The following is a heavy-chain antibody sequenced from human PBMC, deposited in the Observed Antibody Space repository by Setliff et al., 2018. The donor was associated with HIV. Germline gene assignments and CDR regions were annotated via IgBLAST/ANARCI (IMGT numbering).Heavy chain of an antibody. V-gene: IGHV1-18*01. Sequence: GASVKVSCKASGYTFSSYGISWVRQAPGQGVEWMGWISAYNGNTNYAQKLQGRVAMTTDTSTITAYMELRSLRSDDTAVYYCARGYYNFWSGYYDSRFPNPIDAFDIWGQGTMVTVSS. CDR1: GYTFSSYG. J-gene: IGHJ3*02. CDR3: ARGYYNFWSGYYDSRFPNPIDAFDI. D-gene: IGHD3-3*01. CDR2: ISAYNGNT.